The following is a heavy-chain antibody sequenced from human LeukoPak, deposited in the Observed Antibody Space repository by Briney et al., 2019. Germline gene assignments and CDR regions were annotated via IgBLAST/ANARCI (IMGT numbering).Heavy chain of an antibody. CDR2: IIPIFGTA. CDR1: GGTFSSYA. D-gene: IGHD1-26*01. CDR3: ARDGELYSGSKGLFDI. J-gene: IGHJ3*02. Sequence: SVKVSCKASGGTFSSYAISWVRQAPGQGLEWMGGIIPIFGTANYAQKLQGRVTMTTDTSTSTAYMELRSLRSDDTAVYYCARDGELYSGSKGLFDIWGQGTMVTVSS. V-gene: IGHV1-69*05.